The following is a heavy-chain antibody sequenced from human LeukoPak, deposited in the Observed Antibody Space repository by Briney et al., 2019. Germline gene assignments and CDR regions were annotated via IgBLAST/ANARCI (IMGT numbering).Heavy chain of an antibody. CDR3: ARGEPIYGSGGYYNPNNDY. V-gene: IGHV4-34*01. CDR1: GGSFSGYY. J-gene: IGHJ4*02. Sequence: SETLSLTCAVYGGSFSGYYWSWIRQPPGKGLEWIGEINHSGSTNYNPSLKSRVTISVDTSKNQFSLKLSSVTAADTAVYYCARGEPIYGSGGYYNPNNDYWGQGTLVTVS. D-gene: IGHD3-10*01. CDR2: INHSGST.